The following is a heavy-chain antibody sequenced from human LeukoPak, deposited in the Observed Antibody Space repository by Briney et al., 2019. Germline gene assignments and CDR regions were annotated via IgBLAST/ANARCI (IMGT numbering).Heavy chain of an antibody. CDR2: IYYSGST. CDR3: ARERLRRWLQLGGVAAFDI. Sequence: SETLSLTCTVSGGSISSSPYYWSWIRQPPGKGLEWIGYIYYSGSTNYNPSLKSRVTISVDTSKNQFSLKLSSVTAADTAVYYCARERLRRWLQLGGVAAFDIWGQGTMVTVSS. D-gene: IGHD5-24*01. V-gene: IGHV4-61*01. CDR1: GGSISSSPYY. J-gene: IGHJ3*02.